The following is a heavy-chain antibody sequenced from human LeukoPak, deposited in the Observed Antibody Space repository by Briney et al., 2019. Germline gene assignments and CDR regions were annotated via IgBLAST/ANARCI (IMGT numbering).Heavy chain of an antibody. CDR2: ISAYNGNT. D-gene: IGHD3-9*01. V-gene: IGHV1-18*01. Sequence: ASVKVSCKASGYTFTSYGISWVRQAPGQGLEWMGWISAYNGNTNYAQKLQGRVTMTTDTSTSTAYMELRSLRSDDTAVYYCARVLEYYDILTGHSYWFDPWGQGTLVTVSS. CDR3: ARVLEYYDILTGHSYWFDP. J-gene: IGHJ5*02. CDR1: GYTFTSYG.